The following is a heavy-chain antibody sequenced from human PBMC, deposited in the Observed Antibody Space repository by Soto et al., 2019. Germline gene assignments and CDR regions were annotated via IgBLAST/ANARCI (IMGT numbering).Heavy chain of an antibody. J-gene: IGHJ3*02. CDR2: ISYSGSP. Sequence: PSETLSLTCTVSGGSISSHYWSWIRQPPGRGLEWIGFISYSGSPNYNPSLKSRVTISEDTAKNQFSLKLKSMTAADTAVYYCARTNAFDIWGQGTMVTVSS. V-gene: IGHV4-59*11. CDR1: GGSISSHY. CDR3: ARTNAFDI.